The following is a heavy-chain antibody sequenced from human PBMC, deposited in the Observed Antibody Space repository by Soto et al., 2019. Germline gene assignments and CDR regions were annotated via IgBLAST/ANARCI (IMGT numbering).Heavy chain of an antibody. V-gene: IGHV1-2*02. CDR2: INPNSGGT. CDR1: GYTFTGYY. J-gene: IGHJ3*02. D-gene: IGHD6-6*01. CDR3: ARDAQLVLAFDI. Sequence: ASVKVSCKASGYTFTGYYMHWVRQAPGQGLEWVGWINPNSGGTNYAQKFQGRVTMTRDTSISTAYMELSRLRSDDTAVYYCARDAQLVLAFDIWGQGTMVTVSS.